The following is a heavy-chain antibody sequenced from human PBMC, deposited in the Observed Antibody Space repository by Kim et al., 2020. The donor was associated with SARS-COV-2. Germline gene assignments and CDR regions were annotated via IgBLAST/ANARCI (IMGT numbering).Heavy chain of an antibody. J-gene: IGHJ4*02. CDR3: AREPSTYFDY. Sequence: TYYAESVKGRFTISRDDSKNTVYLQMNSLKAEDTAVYFCAREPSTYFDYWGQGTLVTVSS. CDR2: T. V-gene: IGHV3-66*01.